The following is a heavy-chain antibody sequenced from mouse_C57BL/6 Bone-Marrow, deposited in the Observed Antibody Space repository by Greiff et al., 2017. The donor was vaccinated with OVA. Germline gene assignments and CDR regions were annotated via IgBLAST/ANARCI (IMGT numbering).Heavy chain of an antibody. CDR3: ARRGTTVRAWFAY. V-gene: IGHV5-6*01. CDR2: ISSGGSYT. CDR1: GFTFSSYG. D-gene: IGHD1-1*01. Sequence: EVQLQQSGGDLVKPGGSLKLSCAASGFTFSSYGMSWVRQTPDKRLEWVATISSGGSYTYYPDSVKGRFTISRDNANNTLYLQMSSLKSEDTAMYYCARRGTTVRAWFAYWGQGTLVTVSA. J-gene: IGHJ3*01.